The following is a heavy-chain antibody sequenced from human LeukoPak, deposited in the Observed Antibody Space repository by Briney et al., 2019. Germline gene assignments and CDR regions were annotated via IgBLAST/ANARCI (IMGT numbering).Heavy chain of an antibody. D-gene: IGHD5-24*01. Sequence: GGSLRLSCAASGFAVSSSYMSWVRQAPGKGLEWVSLTYSGGSTHYADSVKGRFSISRDSSKNTLYLQMNTLRDEDTAVYYCVRGQTSTSPGVWGQGTTVTVSS. V-gene: IGHV3-53*05. CDR3: VRGQTSTSPGV. CDR1: GFAVSSSY. J-gene: IGHJ6*02. CDR2: TYSGGST.